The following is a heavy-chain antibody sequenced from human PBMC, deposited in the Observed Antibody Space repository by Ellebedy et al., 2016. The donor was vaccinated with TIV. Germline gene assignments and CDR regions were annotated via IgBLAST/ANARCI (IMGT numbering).Heavy chain of an antibody. V-gene: IGHV3-21*01. CDR3: SRGGGCGGGTCYYPDF. D-gene: IGHD2-15*01. J-gene: IGHJ4*02. CDR2: ISTIT. CDR1: GFTFSTYS. Sequence: PGGSLRLSCAASGFTFSTYSLNWVRQAPGKGLAWVSSISTITNYADSVRGRFTISRDNAKNSLYLQMNSLRAEDTAVYYCSRGGGCGGGTCYYPDFWGQGTLVTVSS.